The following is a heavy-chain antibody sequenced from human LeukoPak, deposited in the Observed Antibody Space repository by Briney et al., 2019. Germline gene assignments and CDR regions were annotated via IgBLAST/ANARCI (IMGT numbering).Heavy chain of an antibody. CDR3: ARRRDSSDGKDFDY. CDR1: GFTFSSYA. J-gene: IGHJ4*02. V-gene: IGHV3-23*01. Sequence: GGSLRLSCAASGFTFSSYAMSWVRQAPAKGLEWVSAISGSGGNTDCADSVKGRFTISRDNSKNTLYLQMISLRAEDTAVYYCARRRDSSDGKDFDYWGQGTLVTVSS. CDR2: ISGSGGNT. D-gene: IGHD3-22*01.